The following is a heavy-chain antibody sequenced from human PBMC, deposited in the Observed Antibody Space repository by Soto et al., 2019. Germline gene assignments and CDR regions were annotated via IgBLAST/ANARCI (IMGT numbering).Heavy chain of an antibody. CDR2: IRNKANSYTK. Sequence: EVQLVESGGGLVQPGGSLRLCCAASGFTFSDHYMDWVRQAPGKGLEWVGRIRNKANSYTKEYAASVKGRFTISRDESKNSLYLQINSLKTEDTAVYYCGRVRSSGWSQYIDYCGQGTLVTVSS. J-gene: IGHJ4*02. CDR3: GRVRSSGWSQYIDY. CDR1: GFTFSDHY. V-gene: IGHV3-72*01. D-gene: IGHD6-19*01.